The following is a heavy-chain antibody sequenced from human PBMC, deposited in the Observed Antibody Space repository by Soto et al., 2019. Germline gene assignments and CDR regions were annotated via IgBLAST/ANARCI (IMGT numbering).Heavy chain of an antibody. CDR2: INPNSGGT. V-gene: IGHV1-2*04. D-gene: IGHD3-16*01. CDR3: ACARGDYYYYGMDV. CDR1: GYTFTGYY. J-gene: IGHJ6*02. Sequence: GASVKVSCKASGYTFTGYYMHWVRQAPGQGLEWMGWINPNSGGTNYAQKFQGWVTMTRDTSISTAYMELSRLRSDDTAVYYCACARGDYYYYGMDVWGQGTTVTVSS.